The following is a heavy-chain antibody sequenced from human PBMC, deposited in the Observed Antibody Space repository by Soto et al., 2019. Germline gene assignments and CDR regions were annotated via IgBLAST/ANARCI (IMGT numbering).Heavy chain of an antibody. D-gene: IGHD6-13*01. CDR3: ARDKWGQQLGYYYYGMDV. CDR2: IYYSGST. J-gene: IGHJ6*02. CDR1: GGSISSYY. V-gene: IGHV4-59*01. Sequence: SETLSLTCTVSGGSISSYYWSWIRQPPGKGLEWIGYIYYSGSTNYNPSLKSRVTISVDTSKNQFSLKLSSVTAADTAVYYCARDKWGQQLGYYYYGMDVWGQGTTVTVSS.